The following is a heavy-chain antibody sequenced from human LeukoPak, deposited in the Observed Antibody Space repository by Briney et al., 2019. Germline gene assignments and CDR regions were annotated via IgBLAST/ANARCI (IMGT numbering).Heavy chain of an antibody. CDR2: IYSGGST. J-gene: IGHJ6*02. Sequence: GGSLRLSCAASGFTVSSNYMSWVRQAPGKGLEWVSVIYSGGSTYYADSVKGRFTISRDNSKNTLYLQMNSLRAEDTAVYYCARARTRLQYYGMDVWGQGTTVTVSS. D-gene: IGHD5-24*01. CDR1: GFTVSSNY. V-gene: IGHV3-53*01. CDR3: ARARTRLQYYGMDV.